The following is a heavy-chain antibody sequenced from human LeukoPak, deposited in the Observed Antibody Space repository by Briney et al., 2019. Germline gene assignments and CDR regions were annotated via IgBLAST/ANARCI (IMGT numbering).Heavy chain of an antibody. CDR2: IYYSGST. J-gene: IGHJ4*02. CDR1: GGSISSGDYY. CDR3: ARSVEITMIVVVSHFDF. Sequence: PSETLSLTCTVSGGSISSGDYYWSWIRQPPGKGLEWIGYIYYSGSTYYNPSLKSRVTISVDTSKNQFSLKLSSVTAADTAVYYFARSVEITMIVVVSHFDFWGQGTLVTVSS. D-gene: IGHD3-22*01. V-gene: IGHV4-30-4*08.